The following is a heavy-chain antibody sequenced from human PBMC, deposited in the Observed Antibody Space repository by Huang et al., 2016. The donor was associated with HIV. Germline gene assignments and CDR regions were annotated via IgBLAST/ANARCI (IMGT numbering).Heavy chain of an antibody. Sequence: QVQLVQSGPEVKKPGSSVKVSCKASGGAFTRYALTWVRQVHGQGPELMGGIIPIFGRTNCAQKFQRRVTITADESARTAYMDLWSLRFDDTAVYYCARTSNWKAGYFQYWGQGTPVTVS. CDR1: GGAFTRYA. V-gene: IGHV1-69*13. J-gene: IGHJ1*01. CDR2: IIPIFGRT. D-gene: IGHD1-20*01. CDR3: ARTSNWKAGYFQY.